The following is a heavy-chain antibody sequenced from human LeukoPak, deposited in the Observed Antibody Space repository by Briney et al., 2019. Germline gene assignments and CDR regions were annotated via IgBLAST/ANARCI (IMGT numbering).Heavy chain of an antibody. CDR1: GGSFSGYY. CDR3: ARGRYYGSGSYDY. Sequence: ASETLSLTCAVYGGSFSGYYWSWIRQPPGKGLEWIGEINHSGSTNYNPSLKSRVTISVDTSKNQFSLKLSSVTAADTAVYYCARGRYYGSGSYDYWGQGALVTVSS. CDR2: INHSGST. D-gene: IGHD3-10*01. V-gene: IGHV4-34*01. J-gene: IGHJ4*02.